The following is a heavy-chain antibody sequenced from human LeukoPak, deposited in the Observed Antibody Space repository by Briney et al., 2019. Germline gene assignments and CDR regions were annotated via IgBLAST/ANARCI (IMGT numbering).Heavy chain of an antibody. J-gene: IGHJ4*02. CDR3: ARTGNGNSFTGFDY. D-gene: IGHD4-23*01. Sequence: GGSLRLSCAASGFTFSSYSMNWVRQAPGKGLEWVSSISSSSSYIYYADSVKGRFTISRDNARKSLYLQMNSLRAEDTAVYYCARTGNGNSFTGFDYWGQGILVTVSS. CDR1: GFTFSSYS. V-gene: IGHV3-21*01. CDR2: ISSSSSYI.